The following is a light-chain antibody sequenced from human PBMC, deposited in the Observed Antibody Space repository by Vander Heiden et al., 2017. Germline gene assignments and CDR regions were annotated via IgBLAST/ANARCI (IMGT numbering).Light chain of an antibody. J-gene: IGKJ1*01. CDR2: GAS. Sequence: EIVLTQSPATLSVSPGERATLSCRARQSVSSNLAWYQQKPGQAPRLLIYGASTRATGIPARFSGSGSGTEFTLTISSLQSEDFAVYYCQQDNNWPRTFGQGTKVEIK. CDR1: QSVSSN. CDR3: QQDNNWPRT. V-gene: IGKV3-15*01.